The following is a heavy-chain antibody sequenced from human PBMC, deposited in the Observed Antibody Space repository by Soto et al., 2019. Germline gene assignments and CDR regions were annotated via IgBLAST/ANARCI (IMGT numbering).Heavy chain of an antibody. Sequence: QVQLVQSGAEVKKPGASVRVSCQASGYTFISFDINWVRQATGQGLEWMGWMNPNTGNTGYEQKFQGRVTMTRNTSIGTAYMELSSLTSEDTAVYYCARRKERSGPYYLDSWGHGTLVTVSS. CDR2: MNPNTGNT. D-gene: IGHD6-25*01. V-gene: IGHV1-8*01. J-gene: IGHJ4*01. CDR1: GYTFISFD. CDR3: ARRKERSGPYYLDS.